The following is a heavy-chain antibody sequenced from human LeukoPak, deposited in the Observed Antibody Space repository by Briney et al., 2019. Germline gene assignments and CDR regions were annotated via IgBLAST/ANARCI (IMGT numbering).Heavy chain of an antibody. Sequence: GGSLRLSCAASGFTFSSYEMNWVRQAPGKGLEWVSYISSSGSTIYYADSVKGRFTISRDNAKNSLYLQMNSLRAEDTAVYYCARDAVAGFIYYYYYMDVWGKGTTVTVSS. CDR3: ARDAVAGFIYYYYYMDV. D-gene: IGHD6-19*01. J-gene: IGHJ6*03. V-gene: IGHV3-48*03. CDR1: GFTFSSYE. CDR2: ISSSGSTI.